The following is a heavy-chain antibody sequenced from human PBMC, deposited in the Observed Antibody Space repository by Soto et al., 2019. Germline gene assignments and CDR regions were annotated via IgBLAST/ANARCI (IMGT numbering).Heavy chain of an antibody. V-gene: IGHV3-13*01. CDR2: IGTAGDT. CDR1: GFTFSSYD. J-gene: IGHJ6*02. Sequence: PGGSLRLSCAASGFTFSSYDMHWVRQATGKGLEWVSAIGTAGDTYYPGSVRGRFTISRENAKNSLYLQMNSLRAEDTAVYYCARDQGCSGGSCRRYYYGMDVWGQGTTVTVS. D-gene: IGHD2-15*01. CDR3: ARDQGCSGGSCRRYYYGMDV.